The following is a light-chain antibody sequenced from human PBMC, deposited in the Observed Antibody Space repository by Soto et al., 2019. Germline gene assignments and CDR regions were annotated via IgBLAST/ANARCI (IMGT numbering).Light chain of an antibody. CDR1: GXDIXACXY. CDR2: NIN. Sequence: QSVLTQPASVSGSPGQSMTISCSGXGXDIXACXYVSWYQQHPCKPPKLMLYNINNRPSGVSYRFYGSKSGNSASLTISRLQTADEDDYYCLSHTNSRTYVLGPGTEVT. V-gene: IGLV2-14*03. CDR3: LSHTNSRTYV. J-gene: IGLJ1*01.